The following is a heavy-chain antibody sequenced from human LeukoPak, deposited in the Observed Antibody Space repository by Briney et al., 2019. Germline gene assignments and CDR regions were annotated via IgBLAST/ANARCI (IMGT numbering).Heavy chain of an antibody. CDR1: GGTFSSYA. D-gene: IGHD4-17*01. J-gene: IGHJ4*02. CDR3: ARGTDYGDYVRIPEDC. Sequence: ASVKVSCKASGGTFSSYAISWVRQAPGQGLEWMGGIIPIFGTANYAQKFQGRVTITADESTSTAYMELSSLRSEDTAVYYCARGTDYGDYVRIPEDCWGQGTLVTVSS. V-gene: IGHV1-69*13. CDR2: IIPIFGTA.